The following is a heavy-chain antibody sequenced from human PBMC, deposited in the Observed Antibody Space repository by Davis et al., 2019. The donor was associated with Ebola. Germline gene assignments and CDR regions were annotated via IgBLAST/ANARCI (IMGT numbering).Heavy chain of an antibody. CDR2: IYHSGRT. V-gene: IGHV4-4*02. D-gene: IGHD3-22*01. J-gene: IGHJ2*01. CDR3: ARHLVYYYDSSGYRSYWYFDL. CDR1: GGSTSSSNW. Sequence: GSLRPSCPLSGGSTSSSNWWGWVRQPPGKGPAWIGEIYHSGRTYYNPSLKSRVTISVDTSKNQFSLKLSSVTAADTAVYYCARHLVYYYDSSGYRSYWYFDLWGRGTLVTVSS.